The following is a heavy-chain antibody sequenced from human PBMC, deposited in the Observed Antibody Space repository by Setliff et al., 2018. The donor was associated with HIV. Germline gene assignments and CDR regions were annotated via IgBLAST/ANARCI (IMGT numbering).Heavy chain of an antibody. V-gene: IGHV4-39*07. Sequence: PSETLSLTCSVSGSSLSSSDFYWGWIRQPPGKGLEWIGNIYYTETTYYNSSLKGRVTLSADTSKNQFSLKLTSVTAADTAVYYCARGNYYNLWADPFDFWGQGTLVTVS. D-gene: IGHD3-3*01. J-gene: IGHJ5*01. CDR1: GSSLSSSDFY. CDR2: IYYTETT. CDR3: ARGNYYNLWADPFDF.